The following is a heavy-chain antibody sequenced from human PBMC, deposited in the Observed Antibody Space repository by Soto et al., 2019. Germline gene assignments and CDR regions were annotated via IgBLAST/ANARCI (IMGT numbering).Heavy chain of an antibody. Sequence: QVQLVQSGAEVKKPGASVKVSCKASGYTFTGYFIHWVRDVPGQGLEYLGWINPNTGGTDYAQKLQGRVTRTRDTSISTVFMDLKRLTSADTAVYYCASVASWAARDWFDPWGQGTLVNVSS. CDR2: INPNTGGT. CDR1: GYTFTGYF. J-gene: IGHJ5*02. D-gene: IGHD2-15*01. CDR3: ASVASWAARDWFDP. V-gene: IGHV1-2*02.